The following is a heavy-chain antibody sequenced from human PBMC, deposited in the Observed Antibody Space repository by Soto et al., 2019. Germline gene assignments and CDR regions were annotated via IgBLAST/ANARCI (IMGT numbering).Heavy chain of an antibody. Sequence: ASVKVSCKASGYSFSTYAMHWVRQAPGESLEWMGWINGGTGQTKYSQRFQDRVTITRDASASTAHMELSSLKSEDTAVYYCARGKGMEENYYYYGLDIWGQGTTVNRLL. CDR3: ARGKGMEENYYYYGLDI. V-gene: IGHV1-3*01. CDR2: INGGTGQT. J-gene: IGHJ6*02. D-gene: IGHD1-1*01. CDR1: GYSFSTYA.